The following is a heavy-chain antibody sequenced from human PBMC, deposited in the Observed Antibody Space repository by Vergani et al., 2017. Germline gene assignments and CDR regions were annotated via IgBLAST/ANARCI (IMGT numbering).Heavy chain of an antibody. CDR1: GGSISSYY. CDR3: TRQLNQDSSSSQNKYGRDV. D-gene: IGHD6-13*01. CDR2: IYYSGST. V-gene: IGHV4-39*01. Sequence: QVQLQESGPGLVKPSETLSLTCTVSGGSISSYYWGWIRQPPGKGLEWIGSIYYSGSTYYNPSLKSRVTISVDTSKNQFALKLSSVTAADTAVYYGTRQLNQDSSSSQNKYGRDVWGRG. J-gene: IGHJ6*02.